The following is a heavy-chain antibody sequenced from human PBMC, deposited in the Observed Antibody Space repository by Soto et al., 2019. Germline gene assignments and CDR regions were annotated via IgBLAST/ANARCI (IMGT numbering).Heavy chain of an antibody. Sequence: EVQLVESGGGLVQPGGSLRLSCEDSGFSFSSYWMHWVRQGPGKGLVWVSRINTDGSSTNYADSVKGRFTISRDNAKNTVYLQMNSLRAEDTAVYYCARSPGGFYIDWGQGTMVTVSS. CDR2: INTDGSST. J-gene: IGHJ3*01. V-gene: IGHV3-74*01. CDR3: ARSPGGFYID. D-gene: IGHD2-15*01. CDR1: GFSFSSYW.